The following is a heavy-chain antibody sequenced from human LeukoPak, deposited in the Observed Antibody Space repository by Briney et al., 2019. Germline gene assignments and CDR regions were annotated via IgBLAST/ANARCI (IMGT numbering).Heavy chain of an antibody. V-gene: IGHV4-34*01. CDR3: AGGGLPYFFDY. CDR2: INHSGNT. D-gene: IGHD2-21*02. Sequence: SETLSLTCAVYGGSFSGYYWSWIRQPPGKGLEWIGEINHSGNTNHNPSLKSRVTISVDTSKNQFSLQLSSVTAADTAVYYCAGGGLPYFFDYWGQGTLVTVSS. J-gene: IGHJ4*02. CDR1: GGSFSGYY.